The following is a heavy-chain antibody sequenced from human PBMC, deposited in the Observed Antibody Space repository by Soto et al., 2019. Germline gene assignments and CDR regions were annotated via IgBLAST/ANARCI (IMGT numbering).Heavy chain of an antibody. Sequence: PGGSLRLSCTGSGFTFSSYWMSWVRQAPGKGLKWVANIKEDGSEKNYVDSVQGRFTISRDNAKNILYLQMNSLRADDTAVYYCARDFQPNYGSSWARHWGQGALVTVSS. D-gene: IGHD6-13*01. CDR1: GFTFSSYW. CDR3: ARDFQPNYGSSWARH. CDR2: IKEDGSEK. V-gene: IGHV3-7*01. J-gene: IGHJ4*02.